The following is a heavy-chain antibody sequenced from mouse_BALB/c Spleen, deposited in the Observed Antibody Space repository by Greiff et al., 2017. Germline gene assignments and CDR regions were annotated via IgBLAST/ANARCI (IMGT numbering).Heavy chain of an antibody. CDR2: ISNGGGST. CDR1: GFTFSSYT. J-gene: IGHJ1*01. CDR3: AKLHWYFDV. V-gene: IGHV5-12-2*01. Sequence: EVHLVESGGGLVQPGGSLKLSCAASGFTFSSYTMSWVRQTPEKRLEWVAYISNGGGSTYYPDTVKGRFTISRDNAKNTLYLQMSSLKSEDTAMYYCAKLHWYFDVWGAGTTVTVSS.